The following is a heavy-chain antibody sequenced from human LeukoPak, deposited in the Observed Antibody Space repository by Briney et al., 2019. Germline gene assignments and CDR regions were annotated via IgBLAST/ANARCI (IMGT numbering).Heavy chain of an antibody. CDR1: GFTFSSQA. J-gene: IGHJ4*02. CDR2: ITGSGGST. D-gene: IGHD2-15*01. V-gene: IGHV3-23*01. CDR3: ARYCGASSCYSGLDV. Sequence: GGSLRLSCAASGFTFSSQAMTWVRQAPGKGLEWGSSITGSGGSTFYAASVKGRFTISRDNSKNTLYLQMSSLTDADTAVYFCARYCGASSCYSGLDVWGQGTRVTVSS.